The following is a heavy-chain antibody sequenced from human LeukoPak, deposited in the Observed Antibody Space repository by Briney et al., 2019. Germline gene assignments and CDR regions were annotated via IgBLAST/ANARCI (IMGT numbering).Heavy chain of an antibody. V-gene: IGHV3-53*01. Sequence: GGSLRLSCVVSGFTVSSSYMYWVRQAPGKGLEWVSFFYRGETTYYAESVRGRVTISRDISKNTLYLLMNSLIPEDTAVYYCAKAWATESGYFDYWGQGTLVTVSS. J-gene: IGHJ4*02. CDR1: GFTVSSSY. CDR2: FYRGETT. CDR3: AKAWATESGYFDY. D-gene: IGHD3-3*01.